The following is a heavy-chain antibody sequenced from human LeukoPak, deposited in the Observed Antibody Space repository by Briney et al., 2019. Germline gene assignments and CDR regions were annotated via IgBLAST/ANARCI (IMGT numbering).Heavy chain of an antibody. V-gene: IGHV4-30-2*01. CDR1: GGSISSGGYS. CDR2: IYHSGST. D-gene: IGHD1-26*01. J-gene: IGHJ6*02. Sequence: SQTLSLTCAVSGGSISSGGYSWSWIRQPPGKGLEWIGYIYHSGSTYYNPSLKSRVTISVDTSKNQFSLKLSSVTAADTAVYYCARDKDVVVGAIYYYYGMDVWGQGTTVTVSS. CDR3: ARDKDVVVGAIYYYYGMDV.